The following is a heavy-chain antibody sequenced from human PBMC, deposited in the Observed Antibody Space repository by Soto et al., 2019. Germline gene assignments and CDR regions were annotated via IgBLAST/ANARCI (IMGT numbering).Heavy chain of an antibody. V-gene: IGHV3-74*03. J-gene: IGHJ4*02. CDR1: GFTFSSQW. CDR3: VRDIR. CDR2: INSDGSRI. Sequence: EVQLVESGGGLVQPGGSLRLSCAASGFTFSSQWMYWVRQSPRKGPVWVSYINSDGSRIAYADSVKGRFTISRDNAKNTLYLQMNSLRVEDTAVYYCVRDIRWGRGTLVTVSS.